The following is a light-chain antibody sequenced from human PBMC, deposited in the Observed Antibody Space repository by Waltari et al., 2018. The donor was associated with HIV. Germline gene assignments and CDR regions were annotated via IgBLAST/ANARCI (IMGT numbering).Light chain of an antibody. CDR1: QSISSY. CDR3: QQSYSTQFT. Sequence: DNQMTQSPSSLSASVGDRVTITCRASQSISSYLNWYQQKPGKAPKLLIYAASSLQSGVPSRFSGSGSGTDFTLTISSLQPEDFATYYCQQSYSTQFTFGPGTKVDIK. J-gene: IGKJ3*01. CDR2: AAS. V-gene: IGKV1-39*01.